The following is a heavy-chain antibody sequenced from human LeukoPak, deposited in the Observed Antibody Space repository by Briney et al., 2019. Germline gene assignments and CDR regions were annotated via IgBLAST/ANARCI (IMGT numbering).Heavy chain of an antibody. CDR2: IYTSEST. V-gene: IGHV4-4*07. J-gene: IGHJ3*02. D-gene: IGHD1-7*01. Sequence: SETLSLTCTVSGGSISNYYWSWIRQPAGKGLEWIGRIYTSESTNYNPSLKSRVTMSLDTSKSQFSLKLSSVTAADTAVYYCARQRRPGITGAFDIWGQGTMVTVSS. CDR1: GGSISNYY. CDR3: ARQRRPGITGAFDI.